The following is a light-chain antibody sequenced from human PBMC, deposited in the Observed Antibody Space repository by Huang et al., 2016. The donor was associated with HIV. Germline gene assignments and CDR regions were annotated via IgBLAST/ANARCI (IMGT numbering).Light chain of an antibody. CDR1: QSLLHSNGYNY. J-gene: IGKJ3*01. Sequence: DAVVTQSPLSLPVTPGEPASISCRSSQSLLHSNGYNYLDWYVQKPGQSPHLLIYLGSNRASGGPDRCSGSGSGTDFTLKISRVEAEDVGVYYCMQALQTPVFGPGTKVDIK. V-gene: IGKV2-28*01. CDR3: MQALQTPV. CDR2: LGS.